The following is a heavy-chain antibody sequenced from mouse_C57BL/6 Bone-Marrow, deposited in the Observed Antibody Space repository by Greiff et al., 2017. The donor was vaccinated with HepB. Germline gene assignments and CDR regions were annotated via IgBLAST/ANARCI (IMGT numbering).Heavy chain of an antibody. CDR2: IDPSDSYT. CDR3: ARQAGYYDAMDY. V-gene: IGHV1-50*01. Sequence: QVQLQQPGAELVKPGASVKLSCKASGYTFTSYWMQWVKQRPGQGLEWIGEIDPSDSYTNYNQKFKGKATLTVDTSSSTAYMQLSSLTSEDSAVYYFARQAGYYDAMDYWGQGTSVTVSS. J-gene: IGHJ4*01. CDR1: GYTFTSYW. D-gene: IGHD2-2*01.